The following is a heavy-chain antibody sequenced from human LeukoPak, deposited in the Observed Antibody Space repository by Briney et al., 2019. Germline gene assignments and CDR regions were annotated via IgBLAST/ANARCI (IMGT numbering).Heavy chain of an antibody. V-gene: IGHV3-23*01. Sequence: GGSLRLSCAASGFTFSSYAMSWVRQAPGKGLEWVSVIRTRGDGTYYADSVKGRFSISRDNPKNTLYLQMNSLRAEDTAVYYCAKGGSAGNDAFDIWGQGTMVTVSS. CDR3: AKGGSAGNDAFDI. CDR2: IRTRGDGT. D-gene: IGHD1-1*01. CDR1: GFTFSSYA. J-gene: IGHJ3*02.